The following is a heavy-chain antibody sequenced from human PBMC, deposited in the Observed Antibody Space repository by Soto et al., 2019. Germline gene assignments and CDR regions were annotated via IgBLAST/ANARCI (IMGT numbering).Heavy chain of an antibody. D-gene: IGHD4-17*01. CDR1: GGSFSDYY. CDR2: INHSGST. J-gene: IGHJ4*02. CDR3: ARESYGDHSNY. Sequence: SETLSLTCAVYGGSFSDYYWSWIRQPPGKGLEWIGEINHSGSTNYNPSLKSRVTISVDTSKNQFSLKLSSVTAAGTAMYYCARESYGDHSNYWGQGTLVTVSS. V-gene: IGHV4-34*01.